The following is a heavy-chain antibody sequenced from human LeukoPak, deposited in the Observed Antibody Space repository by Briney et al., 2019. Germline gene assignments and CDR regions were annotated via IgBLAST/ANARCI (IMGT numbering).Heavy chain of an antibody. Sequence: SQTLSLTCAVSGVSISSGGYSWSWIRQPPGKGLEWLGYIYHSRSTYYNPSLKSRVTISVDRSKNQFSLKLSSVTAADTAVYYCARGEPLTFFDYWGQGTLVTVSS. CDR2: IYHSRST. CDR1: GVSISSGGYS. V-gene: IGHV4-30-2*01. D-gene: IGHD2-21*02. CDR3: ARGEPLTFFDY. J-gene: IGHJ4*02.